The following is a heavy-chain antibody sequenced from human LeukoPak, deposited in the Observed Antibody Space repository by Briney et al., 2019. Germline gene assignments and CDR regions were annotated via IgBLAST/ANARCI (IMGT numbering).Heavy chain of an antibody. V-gene: IGHV3-30-3*01. CDR2: ISYDGSNK. CDR1: GFTFSSYA. D-gene: IGHD3-10*01. Sequence: SLRLSCAASGFTFSSYAMHWDRQAPGKGLKWVEVISYDGSNKYYADSVKGRFNIIRDNSKNTLYLQMNSLRADDTAVYYWARDRIYYPNYYGMDVWGQGTTVTVSS. J-gene: IGHJ6*02. CDR3: ARDRIYYPNYYGMDV.